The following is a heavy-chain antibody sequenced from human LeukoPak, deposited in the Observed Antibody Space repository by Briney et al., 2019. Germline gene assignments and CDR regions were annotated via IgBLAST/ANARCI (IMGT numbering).Heavy chain of an antibody. Sequence: GGSLRLSCAASGFTFSDYYMNWIRQAPGKGLEWVSYISSSSSTIYYADSVKGRFTISRDNAKNSLYLQMNSLRAEDTAVYYCARGANDYNGDWFDPWGQGTLVTVSS. CDR2: ISSSSSTI. CDR3: ARGANDYNGDWFDP. J-gene: IGHJ5*02. CDR1: GFTFSDYY. D-gene: IGHD5-24*01. V-gene: IGHV3-11*04.